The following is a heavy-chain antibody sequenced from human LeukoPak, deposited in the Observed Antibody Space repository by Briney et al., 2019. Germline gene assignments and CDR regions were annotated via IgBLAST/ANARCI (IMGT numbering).Heavy chain of an antibody. CDR1: GFTFSTYW. V-gene: IGHV3-7*01. CDR2: IKQDGSEK. D-gene: IGHD3-22*01. Sequence: GGSLRLSCAASGFTFSTYWMSWVRQAPGKGLEWVANIKQDGSEKYYVDSVKGRFTISRDNAKNSLYLQMNSLRAEDTAVYYCARDFPYYYDISGYYLDYWGQGTLVTVSS. J-gene: IGHJ4*02. CDR3: ARDFPYYYDISGYYLDY.